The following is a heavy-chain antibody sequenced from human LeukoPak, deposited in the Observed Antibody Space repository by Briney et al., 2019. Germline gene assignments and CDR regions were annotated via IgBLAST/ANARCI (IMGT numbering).Heavy chain of an antibody. CDR1: GGSISSYY. J-gene: IGHJ4*02. CDR3: ATRKLGNDY. V-gene: IGHV4-59*01. D-gene: IGHD7-27*01. Sequence: SETLSLTCTVSGGSISSYYWSWIRQTPGKGLEWIGYIYYTETSYNPSLKSRVTISADTSKNQFSLKLYSVTAADTAVYYCATRKLGNDYWGQGTLVTVSS. CDR2: IYYTET.